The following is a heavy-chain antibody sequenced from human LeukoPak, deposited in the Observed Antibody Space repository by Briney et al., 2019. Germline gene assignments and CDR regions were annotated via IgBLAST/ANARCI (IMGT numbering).Heavy chain of an antibody. CDR3: AKDLAIAARPVFDY. CDR1: GFTFSGYA. CDR2: VTGSGDAT. D-gene: IGHD6-6*01. Sequence: GGSLSLSCAAFGFTFSGYALTWLRQAPGKGLEGVSTVTGSGDATYYADSVKGRFTISRDNSQNMLYLQMNSLRAEDTARYYCAKDLAIAARPVFDYWGRGTLVTVSS. V-gene: IGHV3-23*01. J-gene: IGHJ4*02.